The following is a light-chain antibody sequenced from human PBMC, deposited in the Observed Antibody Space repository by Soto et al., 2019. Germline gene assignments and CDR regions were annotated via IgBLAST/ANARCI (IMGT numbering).Light chain of an antibody. CDR2: LNSDGSH. J-gene: IGLJ3*02. V-gene: IGLV4-69*01. CDR3: QTWATGIRV. CDR1: SGHNGYA. Sequence: QLVLTQSPSASASLGASVNLTCTLSSGHNGYAIAWHQQQPEKGPRYLMKLNSDGSHTKGDGIPDRFSGSSSGAERYLTISSLQSEDGADYYCQTWATGIRVFGGGTKLTVL.